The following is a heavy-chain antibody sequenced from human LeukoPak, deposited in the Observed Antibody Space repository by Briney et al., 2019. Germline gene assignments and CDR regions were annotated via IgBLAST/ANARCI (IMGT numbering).Heavy chain of an antibody. CDR2: ISGSDGNT. V-gene: IGHV3-23*01. CDR1: GFTFSNAW. CDR3: AKDSSVPYGITD. Sequence: PGGSLRLSCAASGFTFSNAWMSWVRQAPGKGLEWVSAISGSDGNTFYADSVKGRFTISRDNSKNTLSLQMNSLRVEDTALYYCAKDSSVPYGITDWGQGTLVTVSS. J-gene: IGHJ4*02. D-gene: IGHD4-17*01.